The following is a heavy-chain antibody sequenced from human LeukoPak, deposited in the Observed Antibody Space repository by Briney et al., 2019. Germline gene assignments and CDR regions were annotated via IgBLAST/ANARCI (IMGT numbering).Heavy chain of an antibody. Sequence: SQTLSLTCVVSGGSISSDAYPWSWIRQPPGKGLEWIGYIFHSGSTFYNPSLQSRVTMSVDRSKNQFSLNLSSVTAADTAVYYCARSVYCSGGNCYFDYWGQGTLVTVSS. CDR2: IFHSGST. J-gene: IGHJ4*02. D-gene: IGHD2-15*01. V-gene: IGHV4-30-2*01. CDR1: GGSISSDAYP. CDR3: ARSVYCSGGNCYFDY.